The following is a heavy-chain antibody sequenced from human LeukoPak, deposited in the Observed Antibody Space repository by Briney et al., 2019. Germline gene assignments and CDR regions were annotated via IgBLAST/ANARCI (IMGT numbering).Heavy chain of an antibody. CDR3: ARDYHDSSGYYFYFDY. Sequence: PSETLSLTCTVSGASISSGGYYWSWIRQPAGKGLEWIGRIYTSGSTNYNPSLKSRVTISVDTSKNQFSLKLSSVTAADTAVYYCARDYHDSSGYYFYFDYWGQGTLVTVSS. D-gene: IGHD3-22*01. V-gene: IGHV4-61*02. CDR2: IYTSGST. CDR1: GASISSGGYY. J-gene: IGHJ4*02.